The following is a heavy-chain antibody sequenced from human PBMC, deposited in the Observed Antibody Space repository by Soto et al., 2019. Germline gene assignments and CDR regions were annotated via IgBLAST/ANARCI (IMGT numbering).Heavy chain of an antibody. CDR2: IGVYNGNR. J-gene: IGHJ4*02. CDR3: ARDLGPPSGWDFDL. Sequence: GPEVKRPGASVKVSCKASGYPFATYGVSWVRRAPGQGLEWMGWIGVYNGNRNFAQKFQGRVTMTADTSTNTAYLELRSLRSDDTAVYYCARDLGPPSGWDFDLWGQGTLVTVSS. V-gene: IGHV1-18*04. D-gene: IGHD6-19*01. CDR1: GYPFATYG.